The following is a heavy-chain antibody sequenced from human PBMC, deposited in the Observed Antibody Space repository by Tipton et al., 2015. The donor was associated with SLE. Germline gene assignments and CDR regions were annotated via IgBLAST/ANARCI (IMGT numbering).Heavy chain of an antibody. CDR3: ARGRELPYGDFDY. D-gene: IGHD1-26*01. J-gene: IGHJ4*02. Sequence: TLSLTCTVSGGSISSSSYHWGWIRQPPGKGLEWIGSIYYSGSTYYNPSLKSRVAISVDTSKNQFSLKLSSVTAADTAVYYCARGRELPYGDFDYWGQGTLVTVSS. CDR1: GGSISSSSYH. CDR2: IYYSGST. V-gene: IGHV4-39*07.